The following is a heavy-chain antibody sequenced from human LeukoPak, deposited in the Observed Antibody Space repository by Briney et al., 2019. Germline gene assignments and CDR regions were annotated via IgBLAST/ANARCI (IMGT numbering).Heavy chain of an antibody. CDR3: ARASSPSLYYGSGSEIFDY. D-gene: IGHD3-10*01. CDR1: GFTFSNAW. V-gene: IGHV3-15*01. J-gene: IGHJ4*02. CDR2: IKSKTDGGTT. Sequence: PGGSLRLSCAASGFTFSNAWMSWVRQAPGKGLEWVGRIKSKTDGGTTDYAAPVKGRFTISRDDSKNTLYLQMNSLKTEDTAVYYCARASSPSLYYGSGSEIFDYWGQGTLVTISS.